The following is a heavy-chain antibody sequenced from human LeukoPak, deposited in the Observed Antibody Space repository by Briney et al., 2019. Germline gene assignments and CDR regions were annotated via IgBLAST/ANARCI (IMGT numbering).Heavy chain of an antibody. J-gene: IGHJ4*02. CDR2: IRYDGSNK. V-gene: IGHV3-30*02. CDR1: GFTFSSYG. D-gene: IGHD3-10*01. Sequence: PGGSLRLSCAASGFTFSSYGMHWVRQAPGKGLEWVAFIRYDGSNKYYADSVKGRFTTPRDNSKNTLYLQMNSLRAEDTAVYYCAKTYGSGSYYGDWGQGTLVTVSS. CDR3: AKTYGSGSYYGD.